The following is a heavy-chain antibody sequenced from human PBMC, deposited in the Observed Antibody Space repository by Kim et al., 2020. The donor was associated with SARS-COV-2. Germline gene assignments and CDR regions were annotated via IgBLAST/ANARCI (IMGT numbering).Heavy chain of an antibody. Sequence: GESLKISCEASGYKFTNFWVGWVRQMPGKGLEWMGVIYPGESDTIYSPSFRGLVTISADTSTRTAYLQWRNPRTSDTALYFCARAPSGTSYPDAFDIWGQGTRVSVST. CDR2: IYPGESDT. CDR1: GYKFTNFW. V-gene: IGHV5-51*01. D-gene: IGHD1-26*01. CDR3: ARAPSGTSYPDAFDI. J-gene: IGHJ3*02.